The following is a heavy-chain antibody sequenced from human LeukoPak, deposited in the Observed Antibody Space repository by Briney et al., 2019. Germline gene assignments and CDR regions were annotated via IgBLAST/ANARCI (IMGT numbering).Heavy chain of an antibody. CDR1: GFTFSSYW. Sequence: GGSLRLSCAASGFTFSSYWMTWVGQAPGKGLEWVANIKQDGSEKYYVDSVKGRFTISRDNAKNSLYLQMNSLRAEDTAVYYCARDPRGHYDSSGYYYGGGAFDIWGQGTMVTVSS. J-gene: IGHJ3*02. D-gene: IGHD3-22*01. CDR3: ARDPRGHYDSSGYYYGGGAFDI. CDR2: IKQDGSEK. V-gene: IGHV3-7*01.